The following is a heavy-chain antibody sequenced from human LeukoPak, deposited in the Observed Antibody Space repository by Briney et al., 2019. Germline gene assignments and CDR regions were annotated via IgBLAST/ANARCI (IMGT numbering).Heavy chain of an antibody. CDR3: ARGLIAAAGTPWFDP. CDR1: RGSFSGYY. D-gene: IGHD6-13*01. V-gene: IGHV4-34*01. CDR2: INHSGST. J-gene: IGHJ5*02. Sequence: PSETLSLTCAVYRGSFSGYYWSWIRQPPGKGLEWIGEINHSGSTNYNPSLKSRVTISVDTSKNQFSLKLSSVTAADAAVYYCARGLIAAAGTPWFDPWGQGTLVTVSS.